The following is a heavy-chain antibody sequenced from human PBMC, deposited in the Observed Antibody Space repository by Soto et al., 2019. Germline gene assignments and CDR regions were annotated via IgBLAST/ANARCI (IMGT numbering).Heavy chain of an antibody. Sequence: SETLSLTCAVYGGSFSGHFWSWIRQPPGKGLEWIGEINHSGSTNFNASLKSRVTISVDTSKNQFSLKVNSLTAADTAVYYCARGISMIVEAQRDAPDKYYLDSWGQGTVVTVSS. V-gene: IGHV4-34*01. CDR2: INHSGST. CDR1: GGSFSGHF. J-gene: IGHJ4*02. D-gene: IGHD3-22*01. CDR3: ARGISMIVEAQRDAPDKYYLDS.